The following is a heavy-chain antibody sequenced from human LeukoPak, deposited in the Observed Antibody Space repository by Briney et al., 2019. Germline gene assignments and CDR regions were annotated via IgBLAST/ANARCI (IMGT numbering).Heavy chain of an antibody. J-gene: IGHJ4*02. CDR3: ASFPTVTTYAGY. CDR2: INPSGGST. D-gene: IGHD4-17*01. V-gene: IGHV1-46*01. Sequence: GASVKVSCKASGYTLTSYYMHWVRQAPGQGLEWMGIINPSGGSTSYAQKFQGRVTMTRDTSTSTVYMELSSLRSEDTAVYYCASFPTVTTYAGYWGQGTLVTVSS. CDR1: GYTLTSYY.